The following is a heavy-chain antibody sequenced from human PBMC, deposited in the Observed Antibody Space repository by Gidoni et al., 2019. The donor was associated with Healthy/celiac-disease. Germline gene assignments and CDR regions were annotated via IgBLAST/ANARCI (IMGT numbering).Heavy chain of an antibody. CDR2: ISGSGGST. V-gene: IGHV3-23*01. D-gene: IGHD2-2*01. CDR1: GFTFSSFA. CDR3: AKVVPAAISYYYYYYGMDV. J-gene: IGHJ6*02. Sequence: EVQLLESGGGLVQPGGSLRLSCSASGFTFSSFAMSWVRQAPGKGLEWVSAISGSGGSTYYADSVKGRFTISRDNSKNTLYLQMNSLRAEDTAVYYCAKVVPAAISYYYYYYGMDVWGQGTTVTVSS.